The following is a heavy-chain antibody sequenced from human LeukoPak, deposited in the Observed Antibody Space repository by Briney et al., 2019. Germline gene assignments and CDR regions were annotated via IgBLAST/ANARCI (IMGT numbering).Heavy chain of an antibody. CDR3: ARAGDGSGSYDNADYDY. Sequence: ASVKVSCKASGYTFTSHFMHWVRQAPGQGLEWMGIINPRGGSTSYTQKFQGRVTISVDTSKNQFSLKLSSVTAADTAVYYCARAGDGSGSYDNADYDYWGQGTLVTVSS. CDR2: INPRGGST. CDR1: GYTFTSHF. J-gene: IGHJ4*02. V-gene: IGHV1-46*01. D-gene: IGHD3-10*01.